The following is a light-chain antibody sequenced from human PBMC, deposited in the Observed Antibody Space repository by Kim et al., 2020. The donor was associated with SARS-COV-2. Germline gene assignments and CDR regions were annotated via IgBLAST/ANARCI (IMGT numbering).Light chain of an antibody. Sequence: PGERATLAGRASHSVASRYLAWYQLKPGQAPRLLIFGASSWAAGVPDRFTGSGSGTDFTLTISSLEPEDFAMYYCQQYGTLPYTFVQGTKLEI. CDR1: HSVASRY. CDR3: QQYGTLPYT. CDR2: GAS. J-gene: IGKJ2*01. V-gene: IGKV3-20*01.